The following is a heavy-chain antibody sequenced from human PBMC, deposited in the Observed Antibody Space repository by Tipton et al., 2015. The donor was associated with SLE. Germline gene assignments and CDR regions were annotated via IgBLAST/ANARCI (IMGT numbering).Heavy chain of an antibody. D-gene: IGHD5-18*01. J-gene: IGHJ5*02. CDR2: IYFTGTPT. V-gene: IGHV4-28*01. CDR1: GDSLSSSNW. CDR3: ARLHGYSYGLNWFDP. Sequence: TLSLTCTISGDSLSSSNWWGWIRQPPGKGLEWIGGIYFTGTPTYYNSFLKSRVTMSVDTSKNQFSLRLTSVIAADTAVYYCARLHGYSYGLNWFDPWGQGTLISVSS.